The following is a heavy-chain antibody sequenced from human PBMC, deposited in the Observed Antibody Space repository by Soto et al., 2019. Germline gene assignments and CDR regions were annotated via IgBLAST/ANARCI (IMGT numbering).Heavy chain of an antibody. J-gene: IGHJ6*02. CDR1: GDSVSSNSAA. Sequence: KQSQTLSLTCAISGDSVSSNSAAWNWIRQSPSRGLEWLGRTYYRSKWYNDYAVSVKSRITINPDTSKNQFSLQLNSVTPEDTAVYYCAREPLSAVAGWPPPLYYGMDVWGQGTTVTVSS. CDR3: AREPLSAVAGWPPPLYYGMDV. D-gene: IGHD6-19*01. V-gene: IGHV6-1*01. CDR2: TYYRSKWYN.